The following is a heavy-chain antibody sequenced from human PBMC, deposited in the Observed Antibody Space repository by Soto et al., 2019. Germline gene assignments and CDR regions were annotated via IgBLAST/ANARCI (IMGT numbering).Heavy chain of an antibody. CDR3: AGAPWFRGLDV. V-gene: IGHV4-31*02. D-gene: IGHD3-10*01. CDR1: GGSISSGGYY. Sequence: TCTVSGGSISSGGYYWSWIRQHPGKGLEWIGYIYYSGSTYYNPSLKSRVTISVDTSKNQFSLQLDSLTPEDTAVYYCAGAPWFRGLDVWGQGTPVTVSS. J-gene: IGHJ6*02. CDR2: IYYSGST.